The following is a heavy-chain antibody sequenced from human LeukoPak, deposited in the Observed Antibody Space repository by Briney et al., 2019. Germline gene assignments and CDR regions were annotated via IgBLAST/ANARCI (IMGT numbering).Heavy chain of an antibody. V-gene: IGHV4-59*08. Sequence: SETLSLTCTVSGGSISNYYWGWIRQPPGKGLEWIGYIYYSGSTSYNPSLKSRVTISVDTSRNQFSLNLRSVTAADTAVYYCARHLGRYFDYWGQGTLVTVSS. D-gene: IGHD3-9*01. CDR2: IYYSGST. J-gene: IGHJ4*02. CDR3: ARHLGRYFDY. CDR1: GGSISNYY.